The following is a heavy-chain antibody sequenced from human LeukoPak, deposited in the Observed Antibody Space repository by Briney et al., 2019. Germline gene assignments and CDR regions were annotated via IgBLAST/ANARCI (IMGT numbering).Heavy chain of an antibody. Sequence: ASVKVSCKASGYTFTSYGISWVRQATGQGLEWMGWMNPNSGNTGYAQKFQGRVTMTRNTSISTAYMELSSLRSEDTAVYYCARKATLYYDFWSGYPYYYYGMDVWGQGTTVTVSS. CDR1: GYTFTSYG. D-gene: IGHD3-3*01. CDR3: ARKATLYYDFWSGYPYYYYGMDV. CDR2: MNPNSGNT. J-gene: IGHJ6*02. V-gene: IGHV1-8*02.